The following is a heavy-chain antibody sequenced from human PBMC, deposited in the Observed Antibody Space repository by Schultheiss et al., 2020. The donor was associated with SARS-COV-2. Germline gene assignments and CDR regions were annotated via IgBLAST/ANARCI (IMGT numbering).Heavy chain of an antibody. CDR3: ARAGYYGSGNLYGMDV. D-gene: IGHD3-10*01. J-gene: IGHJ6*02. Sequence: SLKISCAASGFTFDDYAMHWVRQAPGKGLEWVSGISWNSGSIGYADSVKGRFTISRDNAKNSLYLEMNSLRAEDTAVYYCARAGYYGSGNLYGMDVWGQGTTVTVSS. CDR2: ISWNSGSI. V-gene: IGHV3-9*01. CDR1: GFTFDDYA.